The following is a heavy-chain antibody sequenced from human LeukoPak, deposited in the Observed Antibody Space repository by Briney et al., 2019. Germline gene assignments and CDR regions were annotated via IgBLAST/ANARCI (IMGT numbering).Heavy chain of an antibody. CDR3: EISWAHFHSSSWYGRYFQH. J-gene: IGHJ1*01. V-gene: IGHV4-34*01. Sequence: SETLSLTCAVYGGSFSGYYWSWIRQPPGKGLEWIGEINHSGSTNYNPSLKSRVTISVDTTKNQFSLKLSSVTAADTPVYYCEISWAHFHSSSWYGRYFQHWGQGTLVTVSS. D-gene: IGHD6-13*01. CDR1: GGSFSGYY. CDR2: INHSGST.